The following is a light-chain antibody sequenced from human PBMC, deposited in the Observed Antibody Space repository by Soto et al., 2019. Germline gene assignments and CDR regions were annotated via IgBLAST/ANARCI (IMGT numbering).Light chain of an antibody. CDR2: DAS. CDR3: QQYNSYVT. V-gene: IGKV1-5*01. CDR1: QSISSW. Sequence: DIQMTQSTSTLSASVGDRVTITCRASQSISSWLAWYQQKPGKAPKLLIYDASSLESGVPSRFSGSGSGTEFTLTISSLQPDDFATYYCQQYNSYVTFGPGTKVDIK. J-gene: IGKJ3*01.